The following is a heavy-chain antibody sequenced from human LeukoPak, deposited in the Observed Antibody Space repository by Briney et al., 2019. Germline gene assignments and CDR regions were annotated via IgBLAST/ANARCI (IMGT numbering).Heavy chain of an antibody. J-gene: IGHJ3*02. CDR1: GGSIRSGDYC. CDR3: ARITGSFNAFDI. Sequence: SETLSLTCTVSGGSIRSGDYCWSCIRPHPGKRLEWIGNIYHRGDTYYNPSLKSRVIMSEDTSKNQFALKVNSVTAADTAVYYCARITGSFNAFDIWGQGTMVTVSS. D-gene: IGHD1-14*01. CDR2: IYHRGDT. V-gene: IGHV4-31*03.